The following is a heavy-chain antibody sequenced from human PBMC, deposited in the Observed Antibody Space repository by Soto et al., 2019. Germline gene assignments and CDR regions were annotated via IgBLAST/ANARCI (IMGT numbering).Heavy chain of an antibody. V-gene: IGHV4-30-4*01. CDR1: GGSISSGDYY. CDR3: ARDLPYDAKSYYYGMGV. J-gene: IGHJ6*02. D-gene: IGHD5-12*01. CDR2: IYYTGTT. Sequence: SETLSLTCTVSGGSISSGDYYWSLICQPPGKGLEWIGYIYYTGTTYYNPSLKSRVTISVDTSNNQFSLKLTSVTAADTAVYYCARDLPYDAKSYYYGMGVWGQGTTVTVS.